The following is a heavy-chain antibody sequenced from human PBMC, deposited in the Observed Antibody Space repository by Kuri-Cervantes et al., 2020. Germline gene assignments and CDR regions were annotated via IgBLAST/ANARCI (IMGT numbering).Heavy chain of an antibody. Sequence: SETLSLTCTVSGGSVSSGSYYWSWIRQPPGKGLEWIGYIYYSGSTNYNPSLKSRVTISVDTSKNQFSLKLSSVTAADTAVYYCAKDMRYPMDVWGKGTTVTVSS. V-gene: IGHV4-61*01. CDR2: IYYSGST. CDR3: AKDMRYPMDV. CDR1: GGSVSSGSYY. D-gene: IGHD1-1*01. J-gene: IGHJ6*03.